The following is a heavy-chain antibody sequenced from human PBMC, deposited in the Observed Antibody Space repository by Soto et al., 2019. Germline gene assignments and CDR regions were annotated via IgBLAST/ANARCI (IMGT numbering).Heavy chain of an antibody. Sequence: QVRLVESGGGVVQPGRSLRLSCAASGFTFSSYAMHWVRQAPGKGLEWVAVISYDGSNKYYADSVKGRFTISRDNSKNTLYLQMNSLRAEDTAVYYCARSIQLWLRGPFDYWGQGTLVTVSS. V-gene: IGHV3-30-3*01. CDR2: ISYDGSNK. CDR1: GFTFSSYA. J-gene: IGHJ4*02. CDR3: ARSIQLWLRGPFDY. D-gene: IGHD5-18*01.